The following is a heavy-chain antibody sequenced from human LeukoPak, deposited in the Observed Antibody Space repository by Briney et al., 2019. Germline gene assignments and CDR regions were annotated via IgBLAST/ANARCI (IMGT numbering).Heavy chain of an antibody. CDR1: GFTFNRYW. V-gene: IGHV3-7*01. CDR3: ARDSGYAGSDY. Sequence: PGGSLRLSCAASGFTFNRYWMTWVRQAPGKGLEWVATIKQDGSEKYYVDSVKGRFTISRDNAKNSLFLQMSSLRAEDTAVYYCARDSGYAGSDYWGQGTLVTVSS. CDR2: IKQDGSEK. J-gene: IGHJ4*02. D-gene: IGHD5-12*01.